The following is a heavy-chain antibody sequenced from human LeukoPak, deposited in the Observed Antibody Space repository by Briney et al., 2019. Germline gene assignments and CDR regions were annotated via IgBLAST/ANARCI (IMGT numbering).Heavy chain of an antibody. CDR1: GGTFSSYA. V-gene: IGHV1-69*13. CDR3: ARGMGATTNQYYYYGMDV. CDR2: IIPIFGTA. J-gene: IGHJ6*02. D-gene: IGHD5-12*01. Sequence: SVKVSCKASGGTFSSYAISWVRQAPGQGLEWMGGIIPIFGTANYAQKFQGRVTITADESTSTAYMELSSLRSEDTAVYYCARGMGATTNQYYYYGMDVWGQGTTVTVSS.